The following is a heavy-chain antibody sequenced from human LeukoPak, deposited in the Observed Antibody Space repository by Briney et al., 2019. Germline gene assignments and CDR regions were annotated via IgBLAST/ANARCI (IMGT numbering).Heavy chain of an antibody. CDR1: GYTFTSYY. D-gene: IGHD2-2*02. J-gene: IGHJ5*02. CDR2: MNPNSGNT. V-gene: IGHV1-8*03. CDR3: ASAVVYCSSTSCYTDWFDP. Sequence: ASVKVSCKASGYTFTSYYMHWVRQAPGQGLEWMGWMNPNSGNTGYAQKFQGRVTITRNTSISTAYMELSSLRSEDTAVFYCASAVVYCSSTSCYTDWFDPWGQGTLVTVSS.